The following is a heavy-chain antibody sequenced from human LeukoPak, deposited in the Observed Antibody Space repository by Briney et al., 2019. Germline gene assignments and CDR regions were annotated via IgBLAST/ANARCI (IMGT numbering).Heavy chain of an antibody. J-gene: IGHJ6*02. CDR2: VNRDGSET. V-gene: IGHV3-7*03. Sequence: GGSLRLSCAASGFALSSHWMTWVCQVPGRGPEWVANVNRDGSETYYLDSVKGRFTISKDNAKNSLYLQMNSLRAEDTALYHCARNNGMDVWGQGTTVIVSS. CDR1: GFALSSHW. CDR3: ARNNGMDV.